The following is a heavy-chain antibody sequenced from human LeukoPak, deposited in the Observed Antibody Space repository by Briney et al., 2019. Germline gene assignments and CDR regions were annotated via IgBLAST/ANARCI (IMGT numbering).Heavy chain of an antibody. V-gene: IGHV3-23*01. D-gene: IGHD1-1*01. J-gene: IGHJ4*02. CDR2: ISGRSGNT. CDR3: AKDGAGSGDLDN. CDR1: GFIFSSYA. Sequence: GGSLTLSSAASGFIFSSYATKWVRQAGGRGREWVSEISGRSGNTYYADSVKGRFTIPRDNSKHTLYLQMNSLRDEDTAVYYCAKDGAGSGDLDNWGQGTVVTVCS.